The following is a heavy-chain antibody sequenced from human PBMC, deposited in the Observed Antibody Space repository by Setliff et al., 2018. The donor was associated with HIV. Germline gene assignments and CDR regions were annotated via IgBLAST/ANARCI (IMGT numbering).Heavy chain of an antibody. CDR3: VRDDYGYNGKGFDY. D-gene: IGHD4-17*01. J-gene: IGHJ4*02. CDR2: ITYSGSA. V-gene: IGHV4-30-4*08. Sequence: SETLSLTCTVSGGSISSDDYYWNWIRQPPGKGLEWIGYITYSGSAYYNPSLKSRVTISIDTSNNQISLRLSSVTAADTAMDYCVRDDYGYNGKGFDYWGPGTLVTVSS. CDR1: GGSISSDDYY.